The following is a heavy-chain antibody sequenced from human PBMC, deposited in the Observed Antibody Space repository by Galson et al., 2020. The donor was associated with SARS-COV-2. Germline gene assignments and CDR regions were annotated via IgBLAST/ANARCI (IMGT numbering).Heavy chain of an antibody. Sequence: SETLSLTCTVSGGSISSYYWSWIRQPPGKGLEWIGYIYYSGSTNYNPSLKSRVTISVDTSKNQFSLKLSSVTAADTAVYYCARVGLSGSYYNVHYDAFDIWGQGTMVTVSS. CDR1: GGSISSYY. CDR3: ARVGLSGSYYNVHYDAFDI. J-gene: IGHJ3*02. D-gene: IGHD3-10*01. CDR2: IYYSGST. V-gene: IGHV4-59*01.